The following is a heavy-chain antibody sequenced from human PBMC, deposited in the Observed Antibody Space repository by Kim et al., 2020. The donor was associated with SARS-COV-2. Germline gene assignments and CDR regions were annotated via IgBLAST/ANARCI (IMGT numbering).Heavy chain of an antibody. CDR3: ASALGH. V-gene: IGHV4-4*07. Sequence: YTSGRTNYNRSRQSRVTMSVDMSKNQFSLKLSSVTAADTAVYYCASALGHWGQGTLVTVSS. CDR2: YTSGRT. D-gene: IGHD3-16*02. J-gene: IGHJ4*02.